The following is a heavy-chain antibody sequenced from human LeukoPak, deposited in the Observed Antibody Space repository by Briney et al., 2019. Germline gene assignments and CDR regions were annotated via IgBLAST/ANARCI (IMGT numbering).Heavy chain of an antibody. CDR3: ARRNYGGHPYYLDY. V-gene: IGHV3-30-3*01. CDR2: ISYDGSNK. D-gene: IGHD4-23*01. Sequence: GGSLRLSCAASGFTFSSYAMHWVRQAPGKGLEWVAVISYDGSNKYYADSVKGRFTISRDNAKNSLYLQMNSLRAEDTAVYYCARRNYGGHPYYLDYWGQGTLVTVSS. J-gene: IGHJ4*02. CDR1: GFTFSSYA.